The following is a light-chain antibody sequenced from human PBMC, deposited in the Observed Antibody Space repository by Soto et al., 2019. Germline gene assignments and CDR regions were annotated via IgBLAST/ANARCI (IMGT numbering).Light chain of an antibody. Sequence: QSALTQPASVPGSPGQSITISCTGTSSDVGGYNYVSWYQQHPGKAPKLMIYDVSNRPSGVSIRFSGSKSGNTASLTISGLQAEDEADYYCSSYTSSSTAYVFGTGTKVTVL. CDR3: SSYTSSSTAYV. CDR1: SSDVGGYNY. V-gene: IGLV2-14*01. J-gene: IGLJ1*01. CDR2: DVS.